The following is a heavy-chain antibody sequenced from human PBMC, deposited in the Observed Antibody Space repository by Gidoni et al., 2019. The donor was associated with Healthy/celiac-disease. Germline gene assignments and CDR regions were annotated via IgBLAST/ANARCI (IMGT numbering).Heavy chain of an antibody. Sequence: EVQLLESGGGLVQPGGSLRLSCAASGFTFSSYAMSWVRQAPGKGLEWVSAISGSGGSTYYADSVKGRFTISRDNSKNTLYLQMNSLRVEDTAVYYCAKPPYGDSDAFDIWGQGTMVTVSS. CDR3: AKPPYGDSDAFDI. V-gene: IGHV3-23*01. CDR1: GFTFSSYA. CDR2: ISGSGGST. J-gene: IGHJ3*02. D-gene: IGHD4-17*01.